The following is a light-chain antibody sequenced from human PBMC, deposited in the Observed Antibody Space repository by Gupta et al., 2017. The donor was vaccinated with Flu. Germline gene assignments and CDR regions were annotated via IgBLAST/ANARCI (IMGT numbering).Light chain of an antibody. Sequence: PATLSSSLGDRATLSCRASQSVSTYFKLYHQQPGDPPHLLIFSAGRLTAGGPSRFSGSGSRTNFSLPVTSRQAAEFCAFYCQHKVSIPRTFGHGTKVDI. CDR1: QSVSTY. J-gene: IGKJ3*01. CDR3: QHKVSIPRT. CDR2: SAG. V-gene: IGKV3-11*01.